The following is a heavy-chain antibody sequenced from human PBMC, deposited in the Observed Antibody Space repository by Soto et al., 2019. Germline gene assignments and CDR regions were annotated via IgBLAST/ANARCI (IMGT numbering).Heavy chain of an antibody. CDR3: ARRSIAAAGTLDY. CDR1: GYTFTSYA. CDR2: INAGNGNT. J-gene: IGHJ4*02. D-gene: IGHD6-13*01. Sequence: ASVKVSCKASGYTFTSYAMHWVRQAPGQRLEWMGWINAGNGNTKYSQKFQGRVTITRDTSASTAYMELSSLRSEDTAVYYCARRSIAAAGTLDYWGQGTLVTVSS. V-gene: IGHV1-3*01.